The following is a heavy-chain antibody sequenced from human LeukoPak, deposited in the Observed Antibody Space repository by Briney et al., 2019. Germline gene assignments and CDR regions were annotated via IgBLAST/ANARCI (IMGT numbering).Heavy chain of an antibody. D-gene: IGHD3-22*01. CDR1: GGTFSSYA. CDR3: ASIATMIVVGGV. V-gene: IGHV1-69*04. CDR2: IIPILGIA. J-gene: IGHJ6*02. Sequence: ASVKVSCKASGGTFSSYAISWVRQAPGQGLEWMGRIIPILGIANYAQKFQGRVTITADKSTSTAYMELSSLRSEDTAVYYCASIATMIVVGGVWGQGTTVTVSS.